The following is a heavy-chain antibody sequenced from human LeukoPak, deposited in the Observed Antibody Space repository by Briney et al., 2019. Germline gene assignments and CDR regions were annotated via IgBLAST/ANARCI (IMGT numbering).Heavy chain of an antibody. V-gene: IGHV3-30*02. J-gene: IGHJ6*03. CDR3: AKVSLSRAINYYYYYMDV. CDR2: IRYDGSSK. CDR1: GFTFSSYG. Sequence: PGGSLRLSCAASGFTFSSYGMHWVRQAPGKGLEWVAFIRYDGSSKYYADSVKGRFTISRDNSKNTLYLQMNSLRAEDTAVYYCAKVSLSRAINYYYYYMDVWGKGTTVTVSS.